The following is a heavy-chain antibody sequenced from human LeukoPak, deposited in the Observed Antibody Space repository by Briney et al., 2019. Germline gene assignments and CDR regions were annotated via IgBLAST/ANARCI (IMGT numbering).Heavy chain of an antibody. CDR3: ARRSTQYSGSYFDAFDA. CDR1: GFTFSSYW. V-gene: IGHV3-33*08. CDR2: IWYDGSDK. D-gene: IGHD1-26*01. Sequence: GGSLRLSCAASGFTFSSYWMSWVRQAPGKGLEWVAVIWYDGSDKDYADSVKGRFTISRDNSKNTVFLQINSLKAEDTAVYYCARRSTQYSGSYFDAFDAWGQGTMVIVSS. J-gene: IGHJ3*01.